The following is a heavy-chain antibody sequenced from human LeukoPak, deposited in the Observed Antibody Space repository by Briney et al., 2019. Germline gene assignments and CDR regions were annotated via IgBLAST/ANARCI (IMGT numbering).Heavy chain of an antibody. D-gene: IGHD2-15*01. Sequence: ASVKVSCKASGVTFSSYAIIWVRQAPGQGLEWMGGIIPIFGTANYAQKFQGRVTITADESTSTAYMELSSLTSDDTAVYYCARMSGYCSGGSCYGNNWFDPWGQGTLVTVSS. CDR2: IIPIFGTA. J-gene: IGHJ5*02. V-gene: IGHV1-69*01. CDR3: ARMSGYCSGGSCYGNNWFDP. CDR1: GVTFSSYA.